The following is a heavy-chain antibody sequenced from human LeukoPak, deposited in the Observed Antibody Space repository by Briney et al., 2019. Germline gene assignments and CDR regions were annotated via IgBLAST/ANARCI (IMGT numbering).Heavy chain of an antibody. Sequence: SVKVSCKASGYTFSGNFMHWVRQAPGQGLEWMGWINPNNGDTNYAQKFQGRVTMTRDTSISTAYMELSSLRSEDTAVYYCARDALAYCGGDCYGSDWYFDLWGRGTLVTVSS. CDR3: ARDALAYCGGDCYGSDWYFDL. CDR2: INPNNGDT. CDR1: GYTFSGNF. V-gene: IGHV1-2*02. D-gene: IGHD2-21*02. J-gene: IGHJ2*01.